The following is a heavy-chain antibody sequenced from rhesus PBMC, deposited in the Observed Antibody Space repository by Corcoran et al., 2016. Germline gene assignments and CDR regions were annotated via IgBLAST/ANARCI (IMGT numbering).Heavy chain of an antibody. V-gene: IGHV4-106*01. D-gene: IGHD4-29*01. J-gene: IGHJ4*01. CDR2: IYGSGGGT. Sequence: QVQPQESGPGLVKPSETLSLTCAVSGGSIRDDYYWSWIRQPPGKGLEWIGYIYGSGGGTNYNPSLKNRVTISIDTSKNQFSLKLSSVTAADTAVYYCARDGHDYGNYDDYWGQGVLVTVSS. CDR3: ARDGHDYGNYDDY. CDR1: GGSIRDDYY.